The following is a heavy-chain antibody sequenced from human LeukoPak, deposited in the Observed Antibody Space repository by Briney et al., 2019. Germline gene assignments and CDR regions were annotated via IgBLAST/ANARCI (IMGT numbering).Heavy chain of an antibody. CDR1: GFTFSSYG. J-gene: IGHJ6*02. CDR3: AKDRGSGGYYYYSGMDG. V-gene: IGHV3-30*18. Sequence: GGSLRLSCAASGFTFSSYGMHWVRQAPGKGLEWVAVISYDGTNKYYADSVKGRFTISRDNSKNTLYLQMNSLRAEDTAVYYCAKDRGSGGYYYYSGMDGWGQGTTVTVSS. D-gene: IGHD6-19*01. CDR2: ISYDGTNK.